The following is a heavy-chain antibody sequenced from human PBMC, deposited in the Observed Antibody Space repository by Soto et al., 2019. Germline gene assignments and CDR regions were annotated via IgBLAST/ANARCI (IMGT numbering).Heavy chain of an antibody. CDR2: IYYSGNT. CDR3: AREIRPDIVVVPAAIFWRRDYYYYYMDV. J-gene: IGHJ6*03. V-gene: IGHV4-59*01. CDR1: GDSISGYY. D-gene: IGHD2-2*01. Sequence: SETLSLTCSVSGDSISGYYWSWIRQPPGKGLEWIGYIYYSGNTNYNPSLKSRVTISVDTSKNQFSLKLSSVTAADTAVYYCAREIRPDIVVVPAAIFWRRDYYYYYMDVWGKGTTVTVSS.